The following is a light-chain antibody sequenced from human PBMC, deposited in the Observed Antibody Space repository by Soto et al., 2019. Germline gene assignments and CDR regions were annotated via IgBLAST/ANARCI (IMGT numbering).Light chain of an antibody. CDR1: QSVSSSY. J-gene: IGKJ1*01. Sequence: EIVMTQSPATLSVSPGERATLPCRASQSVSSSYLAWYQQKPGQAPRLLMSGASNRATGIPDGFTGSGSGTDFTLTISRLEPEDFAVYYCHQYGSSPPTFGQGTKV. CDR2: GAS. V-gene: IGKV3-20*01. CDR3: HQYGSSPPT.